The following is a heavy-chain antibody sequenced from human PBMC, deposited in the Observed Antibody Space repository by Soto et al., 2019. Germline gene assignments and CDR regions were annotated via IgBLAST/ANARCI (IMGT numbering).Heavy chain of an antibody. D-gene: IGHD2-2*01. J-gene: IGHJ5*02. CDR3: AKGDIVVVPAVGGFDP. CDR2: ISGSGGST. CDR1: GLPFSSYA. V-gene: IGHV3-23*01. Sequence: GGSLRLSCGASGLPFSSYAMSWVRQAPGKGLEWVSAISGSGGSTYYADSVKGRFTISRDNSKNTLYLQMNSLRAEDTAVYYCAKGDIVVVPAVGGFDPWGQGTLVTVSS.